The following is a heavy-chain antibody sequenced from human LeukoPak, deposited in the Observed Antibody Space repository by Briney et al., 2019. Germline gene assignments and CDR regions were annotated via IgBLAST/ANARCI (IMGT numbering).Heavy chain of an antibody. CDR1: GFAFSFET. J-gene: IGHJ3*01. Sequence: PGGSLRLSCAASGFAFSFETMHWVRQPPGKGLEWVSLITSNGGSTNYADSVKGRFTISRDNSQNSLFLQMDSLRTGDTAFYYCVKVGYGDAFHVWGQGTLVTVSS. V-gene: IGHV3-43*01. CDR3: VKVGYGDAFHV. CDR2: ITSNGGST. D-gene: IGHD5-12*01.